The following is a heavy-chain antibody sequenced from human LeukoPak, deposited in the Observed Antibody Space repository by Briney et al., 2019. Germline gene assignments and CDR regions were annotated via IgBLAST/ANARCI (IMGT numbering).Heavy chain of an antibody. D-gene: IGHD2-2*01. CDR1: GFTFSSYA. CDR2: ISYDGSNK. CDR3: ARGRGVVVPAASISYYYYGMDV. V-gene: IGHV3-30-3*01. Sequence: PGGSLRLSCAASGFTFSSYAMHWVRQAPGKGLEWVAVISYDGSNKYYADSVKGRFTISRDNSKNTLYLQMNSLRAEDTAVYYCARGRGVVVPAASISYYYYGMDVWGQGTTVTVSS. J-gene: IGHJ6*02.